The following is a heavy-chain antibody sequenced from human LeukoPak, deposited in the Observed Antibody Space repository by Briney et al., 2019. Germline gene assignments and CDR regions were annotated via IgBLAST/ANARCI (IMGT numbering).Heavy chain of an antibody. CDR2: IYYSGST. CDR3: ATSTSYDYVWGSYRPEFDY. V-gene: IGHV4-39*01. D-gene: IGHD3-16*02. J-gene: IGHJ4*02. Sequence: ASETLSLTCTVSGGSISSYYWGWIRQPPGKGLEWIGSIYYSGSTYYNPSLKSRVTISVDTSKNQFSLKLSSVTAADTAVYYCATSTSYDYVWGSYRPEFDYWGQGTLVTVSS. CDR1: GGSISSYY.